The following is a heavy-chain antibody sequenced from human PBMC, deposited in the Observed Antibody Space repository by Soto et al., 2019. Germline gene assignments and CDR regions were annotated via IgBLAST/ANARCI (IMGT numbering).Heavy chain of an antibody. J-gene: IGHJ4*02. V-gene: IGHV3-23*01. Sequence: HPGGSLRLSCAASGFTFSSYAMSWVRQAPGKGLEWVSAISGSGGSTYYADSVKGRFTISRDNSKNTLYLQMNSLRAEDTAVYYCAKDPSPYDSSGPHYWGQGTLVTVSS. CDR1: GFTFSSYA. D-gene: IGHD3-22*01. CDR2: ISGSGGST. CDR3: AKDPSPYDSSGPHY.